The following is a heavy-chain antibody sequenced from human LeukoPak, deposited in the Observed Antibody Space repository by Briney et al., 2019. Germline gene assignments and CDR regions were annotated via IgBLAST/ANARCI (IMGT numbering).Heavy chain of an antibody. V-gene: IGHV3-7*01. CDR2: INQAGSEK. D-gene: IGHD4-23*01. CDR1: GFTFSDYR. CDR3: ARRTVADRADAFTI. Sequence: PGGSLRLSCGASGFTFSDYRMTWVRQAPGKGLEWVANINQAGSEKYYVDSVKGRFTISRDNAKNSLYLQMNSLTAEDTAVYFCARRTVADRADAFTIWGQGTLVTVSS. J-gene: IGHJ3*02.